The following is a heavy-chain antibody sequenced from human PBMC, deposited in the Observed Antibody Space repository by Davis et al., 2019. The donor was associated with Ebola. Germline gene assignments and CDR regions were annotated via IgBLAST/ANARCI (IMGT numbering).Heavy chain of an antibody. CDR3: ARIGSSSGWYDAFDI. Sequence: PSETLSLTCTVSGGSISGHSWNWIRQPPGKGLEWIGYIHYSGATNYNPSLKSRVTITVETSKKQFSLKLTSVTAADTALYYCARIGSSSGWYDAFDIWGKGTMVTVSS. J-gene: IGHJ3*02. D-gene: IGHD6-19*01. CDR1: GGSISGHS. V-gene: IGHV4-59*11. CDR2: IHYSGAT.